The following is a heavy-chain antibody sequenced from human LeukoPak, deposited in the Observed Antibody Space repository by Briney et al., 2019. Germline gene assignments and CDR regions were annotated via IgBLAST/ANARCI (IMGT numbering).Heavy chain of an antibody. V-gene: IGHV3-48*02. J-gene: IGHJ4*02. CDR3: ASSSGWHYLGF. CDR1: GFTFNTYS. Sequence: GGSLRLSCAASGFTFNTYSMNWVRQAPGKGLEWVSYITSSSDTIKYADSVKGRVTVSRDNAKNPLYLQMSSLRDEDTAVYYCASSSGWHYLGFWGQGTLVTVAS. D-gene: IGHD6-19*01. CDR2: ITSSSDTI.